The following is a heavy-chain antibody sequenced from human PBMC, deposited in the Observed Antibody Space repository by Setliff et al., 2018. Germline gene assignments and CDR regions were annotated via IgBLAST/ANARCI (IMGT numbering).Heavy chain of an antibody. CDR3: ARDRTYYGSGTYTRWFDY. CDR2: IFYSGDT. CDR1: GASVRSHY. D-gene: IGHD3-10*01. Sequence: SETLSLTCTVSGASVRSHYWSWIRQPPGKGLEWIGFIFYSGDTKSNPSLKSRVTVSVDTSKNQFSLKLSSVTAADTAVYYCARDRTYYGSGTYTRWFDYWGQGTLVTVSS. V-gene: IGHV4-59*02. J-gene: IGHJ4*02.